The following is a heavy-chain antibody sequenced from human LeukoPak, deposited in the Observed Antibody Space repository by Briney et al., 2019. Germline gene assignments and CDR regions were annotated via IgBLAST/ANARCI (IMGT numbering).Heavy chain of an antibody. Sequence: PGGSLRLSCAASGFTFSSYRMTWVRQAPGKGLEWVSSISSSSSYIYYADSVKGRFTISRDNAKNSLYLQMNSLRAEDTAVYYCARVGGWVDQNIDYWGQGTLVTVSS. V-gene: IGHV3-21*01. CDR2: ISSSSSYI. D-gene: IGHD3-16*01. CDR3: ARVGGWVDQNIDY. J-gene: IGHJ4*02. CDR1: GFTFSSYR.